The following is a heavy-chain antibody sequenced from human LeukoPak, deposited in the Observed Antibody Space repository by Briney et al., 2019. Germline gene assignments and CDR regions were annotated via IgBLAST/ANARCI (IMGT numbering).Heavy chain of an antibody. J-gene: IGHJ4*02. CDR2: ISGGADST. Sequence: GGSLRLSCAASGFTFSSFGMNWVRQAPGKGLEWVSAISGGADSTYYADSVKGRFTVSRDNSKNTLYLQMNSLRAEDTAVYYCAKDRSSTTSCSNYWGQGTLVTVSS. CDR3: AKDRSSTTSCSNY. CDR1: GFTFSSFG. V-gene: IGHV3-23*01. D-gene: IGHD2-2*01.